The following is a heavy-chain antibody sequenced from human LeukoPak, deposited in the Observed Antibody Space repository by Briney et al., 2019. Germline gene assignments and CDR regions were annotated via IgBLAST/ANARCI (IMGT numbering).Heavy chain of an antibody. Sequence: GRSLRLPCAASGFTFSSYAMHWLRQAPGKGPQRVAVISYDGSNKYYADSVKGRFTISRDNSKNTLYLQMNSLRAEDTAVYYCARWAPYSSSWYFDYWGQGTLVTVSS. D-gene: IGHD6-13*01. CDR1: GFTFSSYA. CDR3: ARWAPYSSSWYFDY. V-gene: IGHV3-30*04. CDR2: ISYDGSNK. J-gene: IGHJ4*02.